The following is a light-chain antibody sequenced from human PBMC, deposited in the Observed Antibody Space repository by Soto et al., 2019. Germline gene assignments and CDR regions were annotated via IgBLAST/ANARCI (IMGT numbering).Light chain of an antibody. CDR1: QSVSSSY. Sequence: EILLTQSPGTLSLAPGERATLSCRASQSVSSSYLAWYQQKPGQAPRLLIYGASNRATGIPDRFSGSGSGTGFTLTISRLEPEDFAVYYCQQYGSSGTFGQGTKVDIK. CDR2: GAS. J-gene: IGKJ1*01. CDR3: QQYGSSGT. V-gene: IGKV3-20*01.